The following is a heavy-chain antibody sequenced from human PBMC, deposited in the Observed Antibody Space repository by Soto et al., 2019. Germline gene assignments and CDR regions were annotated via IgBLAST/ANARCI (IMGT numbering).Heavy chain of an antibody. CDR3: ARVCTYDFWSGYFWWFDP. CDR1: GGSISSGGYY. CDR2: IYYSGST. D-gene: IGHD3-3*01. Sequence: PSETLCLTCTVSGGSISSGGYYWSWIRQHPGKGLEWIGYIYYSGSTYYNPSLKSRVTISVDTSKNQFSLKLSSVTAADTAVYYCARVCTYDFWSGYFWWFDPWGQGTLVTVSS. V-gene: IGHV4-31*03. J-gene: IGHJ5*02.